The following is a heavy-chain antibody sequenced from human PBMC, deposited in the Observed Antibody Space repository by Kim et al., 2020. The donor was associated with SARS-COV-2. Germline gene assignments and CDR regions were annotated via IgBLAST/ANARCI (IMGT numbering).Heavy chain of an antibody. J-gene: IGHJ4*02. D-gene: IGHD3-22*01. Sequence: KGRFTISRDNAKSSLYLQMNSLRAEDTAVYYCARVRAYYDSSGYWYYFDYWGQGTLVTVSS. V-gene: IGHV3-11*06. CDR3: ARVRAYYDSSGYWYYFDY.